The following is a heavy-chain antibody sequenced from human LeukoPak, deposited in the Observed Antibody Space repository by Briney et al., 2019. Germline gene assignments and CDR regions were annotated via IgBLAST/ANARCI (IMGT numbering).Heavy chain of an antibody. CDR2: IYYSGST. J-gene: IGHJ4*02. CDR1: GGSISSYY. Sequence: SGTLSLTCTVSGGSISSYYWSWIRQPPGKGLEWIGYIYYSGSTNYNPSLKSRVTISVDTSKNQFSLKLSSVTAADTAVYYCTRADYGDYFDYWGQGTLVTVSS. CDR3: TRADYGDYFDY. D-gene: IGHD4-17*01. V-gene: IGHV4-59*08.